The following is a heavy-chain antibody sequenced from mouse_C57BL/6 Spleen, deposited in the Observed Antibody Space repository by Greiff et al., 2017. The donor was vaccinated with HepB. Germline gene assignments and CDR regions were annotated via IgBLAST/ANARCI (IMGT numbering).Heavy chain of an antibody. Sequence: EVQLQESGPGLVKPSQSLSLTCSVTGYSITSGYYWNWIRQFPGNKLEWMGYISYDGSNNYNPSLKNRISITRDTSKNQVFLKLNSVTTEDTATYYCARGGGGYFDYWGQGTTLTVSS. CDR2: ISYDGSN. J-gene: IGHJ2*01. CDR3: ARGGGGYFDY. CDR1: GYSITSGYY. V-gene: IGHV3-6*01.